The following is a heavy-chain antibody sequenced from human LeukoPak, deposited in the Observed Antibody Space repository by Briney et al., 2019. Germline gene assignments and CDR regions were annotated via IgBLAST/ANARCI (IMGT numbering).Heavy chain of an antibody. CDR3: VRRDTGWNYFDY. Sequence: SETLSLTCAVSGGSINSHYWGWIRQPPGKGLRWIGDIYSTGKNNYNPSLKSRVTISLDTSKSHLSLNLTSVLAADTAIYYCVRRDTGWNYFDYWGQGILVTVSS. J-gene: IGHJ4*02. CDR2: IYSTGKN. CDR1: GGSINSHY. V-gene: IGHV4-4*08. D-gene: IGHD6-19*01.